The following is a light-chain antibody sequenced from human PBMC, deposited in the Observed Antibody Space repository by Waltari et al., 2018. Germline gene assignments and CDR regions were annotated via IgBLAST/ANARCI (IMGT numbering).Light chain of an antibody. CDR1: SSNIGIHT. Sequence: QSVLTQPPSASGTPGQRVPISCSGSSSNIGIHTVNWYQQPPATAPKLIIYRDNQRPSGVPDRFSGSKSGTSASLAISGLQSEDEADYYCAAWDDSLNGVFGGGTKLTVL. J-gene: IGLJ3*02. V-gene: IGLV1-44*01. CDR2: RDN. CDR3: AAWDDSLNGV.